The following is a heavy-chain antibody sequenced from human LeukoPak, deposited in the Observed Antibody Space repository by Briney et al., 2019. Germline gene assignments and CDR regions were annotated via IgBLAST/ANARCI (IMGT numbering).Heavy chain of an antibody. CDR2: IKSKTDGGTT. CDR1: GFTFSKAW. CDR3: TGGYCTGTSCPDS. D-gene: IGHD2-2*01. V-gene: IGHV3-15*01. Sequence: GGSLRLSCAASGFTFSKAWMSWVRQAPGKGLEWVGRIKSKTDGGTTDYAAPVKGRFTISRDDSKNTLYLQMNSLKTEDTAVYYCTGGYCTGTSCPDSWAQGTLVTVSS. J-gene: IGHJ4*02.